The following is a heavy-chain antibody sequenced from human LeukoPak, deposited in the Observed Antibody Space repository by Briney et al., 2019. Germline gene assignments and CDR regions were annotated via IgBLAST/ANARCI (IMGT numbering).Heavy chain of an antibody. V-gene: IGHV3-23*01. CDR3: SHLEDY. J-gene: IGHJ4*02. Sequence: GGSLRLSCAASGFIFSNYAISWVRQAPGKGLEWVSAITSSGRSTFYADSVKGRFIISRDNAQNSLYLQMNSLRDEDTAVYYCSHLEDYWGQGTLVTVSS. CDR2: ITSSGRST. CDR1: GFIFSNYA.